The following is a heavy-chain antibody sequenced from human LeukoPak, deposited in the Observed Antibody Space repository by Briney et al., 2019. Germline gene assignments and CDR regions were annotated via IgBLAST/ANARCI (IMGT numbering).Heavy chain of an antibody. CDR3: ASGRYYDFWSNY. CDR2: ISSGSSTI. J-gene: IGHJ4*02. CDR1: GFTVSSNY. Sequence: GGSLRLSCAASGFTVSSNYMSWVRQAPGKGLEWVSYISSGSSTIYYADSVKGRFTISRDNAKNSLYLQMNSLRGEDTAVYYCASGRYYDFWSNYWGQGTLVTVSS. V-gene: IGHV3-48*01. D-gene: IGHD3-3*01.